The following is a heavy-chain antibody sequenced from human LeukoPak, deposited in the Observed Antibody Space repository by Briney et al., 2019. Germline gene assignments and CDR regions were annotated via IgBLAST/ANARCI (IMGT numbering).Heavy chain of an antibody. CDR3: ARGFPSVTIFGVVHFDY. CDR1: GYTFTSYG. D-gene: IGHD3-3*01. CDR2: ISAYNGNT. V-gene: IGHV1-18*01. J-gene: IGHJ4*02. Sequence: ASVKVSCKASGYTFTSYGISWVRQAPGQGLEWMGWISAYNGNTNYAQKLQGRVTMTTDTSTSTAYMELRSLRSDDTAVYYCARGFPSVTIFGVVHFDYWGQGTLVTVSS.